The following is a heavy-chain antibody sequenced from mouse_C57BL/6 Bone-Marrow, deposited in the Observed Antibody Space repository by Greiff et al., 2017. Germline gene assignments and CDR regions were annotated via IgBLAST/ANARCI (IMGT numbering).Heavy chain of an antibody. D-gene: IGHD2-4*01. CDR2: ISYSGST. CDR3: ARGGYDYEGFDY. Sequence: EVKLQESGPGLAKPSQTLYLTCSVTGYSITSDYWTWIRKFPGNKLEYMVYISYSGSTYYNPSPKSRISITRDTSKNQYYLQLNSETTEDTATYYCARGGYDYEGFDYWGQGTLVTVSA. CDR1: GYSITSDY. V-gene: IGHV3-8*01. J-gene: IGHJ3*01.